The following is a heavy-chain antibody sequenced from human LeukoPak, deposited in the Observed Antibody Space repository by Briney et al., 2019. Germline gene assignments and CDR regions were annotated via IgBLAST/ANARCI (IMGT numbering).Heavy chain of an antibody. Sequence: ASVKVSCKASGYTFTSYYMHWVRQAPGKGLEWMGIINSSGGSRSYAQKFQGRVTMTRDTSTSTVYMELSSQICELRAGYYCARDREEVTAIPNLLDYWGQGTLVTVSS. CDR2: INSSGGSR. J-gene: IGHJ4*02. CDR1: GYTFTSYY. V-gene: IGHV1-46*01. CDR3: ARDREEVTAIPNLLDY. D-gene: IGHD2-21*02.